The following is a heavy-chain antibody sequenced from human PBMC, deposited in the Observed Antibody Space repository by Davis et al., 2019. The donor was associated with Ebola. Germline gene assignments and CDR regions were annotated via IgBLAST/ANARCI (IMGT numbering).Heavy chain of an antibody. CDR1: GGSSSGYY. J-gene: IGHJ5*02. CDR3: ARELWFRELSRGPDRFDP. Sequence: GSLRLSFAVYGGSSSGYYWSWIRQPPGKGLEWIGEINHSGSTNYNPSLKSRVTISVDTSKNQFSLKLSSVTAADTAVYYCARELWFRELSRGPDRFDPWGQGTLVTVSS. V-gene: IGHV4-34*01. CDR2: INHSGST. D-gene: IGHD3-10*01.